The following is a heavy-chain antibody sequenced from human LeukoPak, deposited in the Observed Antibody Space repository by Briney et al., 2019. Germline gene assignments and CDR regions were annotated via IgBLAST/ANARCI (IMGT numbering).Heavy chain of an antibody. CDR2: IYYSGST. CDR1: GGSISSYY. V-gene: IGHV4-59*01. D-gene: IGHD3-3*01. CDR3: ARGRYYDFWSGYFGFDY. J-gene: IGHJ4*02. Sequence: PSETLSLTCTVSGGSISSYYWSWIRQPPGKRLGWIGYIYYSGSTNYNPSLKSRVTISVDTSKNQFSLKLSSVTAADTAVYYCARGRYYDFWSGYFGFDYWGQGTLVTVSS.